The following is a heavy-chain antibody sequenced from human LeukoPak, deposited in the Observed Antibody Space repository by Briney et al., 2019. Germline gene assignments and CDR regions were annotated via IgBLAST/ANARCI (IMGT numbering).Heavy chain of an antibody. CDR1: GGSISSYY. V-gene: IGHV4-59*01. CDR2: IYYSGST. CDR3: ARGADLEMATITDYYYMDV. Sequence: SETLSLTCTVSGGSISSYYWSWIRQPPGKGLEWIGYIYYSGSTNYNPSLKSRVTISVDTSKNQFSLKLSSVTAADTAVYYCARGADLEMATITDYYYMDVWGKETTVTVSS. J-gene: IGHJ6*03. D-gene: IGHD5-24*01.